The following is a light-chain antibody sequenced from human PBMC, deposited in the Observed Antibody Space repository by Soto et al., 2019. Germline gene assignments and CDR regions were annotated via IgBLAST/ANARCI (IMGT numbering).Light chain of an antibody. CDR1: QSISSSY. V-gene: IGKV3-20*01. CDR2: GAS. Sequence: EIVLTQSPGSLSLSPGDRATLSCRASQSISSSYLAWYQQRPGQAPRLLIYGASSRATGIPDRFSGSGSGTEFTLTISSLQPEDFATYYCQQLNSYPITFGQGTRLEIK. J-gene: IGKJ5*01. CDR3: QQLNSYPIT.